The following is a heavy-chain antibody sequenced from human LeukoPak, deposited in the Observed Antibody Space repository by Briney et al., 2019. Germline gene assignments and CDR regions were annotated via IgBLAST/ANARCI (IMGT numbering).Heavy chain of an antibody. CDR1: GFTLLDYH. V-gene: IGHV3-11*01. Sequence: SGGSLRLSSAASGFTLLDYHITWIRQAPGKGLEWVSYISGSGGTLDYADSVKGRFTISMDNAKNSLYLQTNSLRAEDTAVYYCARPYSGSIWNDAFDRCVQGTMVTVSS. J-gene: IGHJ3*02. CDR2: ISGSGGTL. CDR3: ARPYSGSIWNDAFDR. D-gene: IGHD6-13*01.